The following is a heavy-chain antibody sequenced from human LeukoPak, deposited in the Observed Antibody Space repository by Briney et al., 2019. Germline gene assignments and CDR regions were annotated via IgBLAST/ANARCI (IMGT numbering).Heavy chain of an antibody. J-gene: IGHJ4*02. Sequence: SETLSLTCTVSGGSISSSSYYWGWIRQPPGKGLEWIGTIYYSGSTYYNPSLKSRVTMSVDTSKNQFSLKLSSVTAADTAVYYCARRRAAMVDYWGQGTLVTVSS. CDR2: IYYSGST. CDR1: GGSISSSSYY. D-gene: IGHD5-18*01. V-gene: IGHV4-39*01. CDR3: ARRRAAMVDY.